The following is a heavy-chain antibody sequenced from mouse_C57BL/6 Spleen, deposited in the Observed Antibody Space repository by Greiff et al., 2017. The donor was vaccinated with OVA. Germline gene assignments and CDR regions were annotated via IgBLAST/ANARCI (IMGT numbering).Heavy chain of an antibody. CDR2: INPNNGGT. J-gene: IGHJ2*01. Sequence: VQLQQSGPELVKPGASVKISCKASGYTFTDYYMNWVKQSHGKSLEWIGDINPNNGGTSYNQKFKGKATLTVDKSSSTAYMELRSLTSEDSAVYYCARADYGNDFDYWGQGTTLTVSS. V-gene: IGHV1-26*01. CDR3: ARADYGNDFDY. D-gene: IGHD2-1*01. CDR1: GYTFTDYY.